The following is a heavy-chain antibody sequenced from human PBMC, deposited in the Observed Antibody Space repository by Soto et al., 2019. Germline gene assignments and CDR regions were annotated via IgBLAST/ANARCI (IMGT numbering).Heavy chain of an antibody. CDR1: GGSISSYY. CDR2: IYYSGST. D-gene: IGHD3-10*01. V-gene: IGHV4-59*08. Sequence: ASETLSLTCTVSGGSISSYYWSWIRQPPGKGLEWIGYIYYSGSTNYNPSLKSRVTISVDTSKNQFSLKLSSVTAADTAVYYCARLEGSGSYYHRHFDYWGQGTLVTVSS. J-gene: IGHJ4*02. CDR3: ARLEGSGSYYHRHFDY.